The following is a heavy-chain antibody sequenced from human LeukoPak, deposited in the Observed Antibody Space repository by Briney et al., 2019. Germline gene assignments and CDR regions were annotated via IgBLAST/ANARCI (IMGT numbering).Heavy chain of an antibody. CDR1: GFNFNNYN. J-gene: IGHJ4*02. CDR2: ITLSSSTI. Sequence: GGSLRLSCAASGFNFNNYNMNWVRQAPGKGLEWVSYITLSSSTIYYADSVKGRFTISRDNAKNSVYLQMNSLKAEDTAIYYCAREGGSYSNYFDYWGQGTLVTVSS. CDR3: AREGGSYSNYFDY. D-gene: IGHD1-26*01. V-gene: IGHV3-48*01.